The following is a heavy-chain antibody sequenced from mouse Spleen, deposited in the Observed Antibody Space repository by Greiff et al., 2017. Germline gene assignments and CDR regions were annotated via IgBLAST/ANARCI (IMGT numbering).Heavy chain of an antibody. D-gene: IGHD1-1*01. CDR2: IRSKSNNYAT. J-gene: IGHJ3*01. Sequence: EVKLVESGGGLVQPKGSLKLSCAASGFSFNTYAMNWVRQAPGKGLEWVARIRSKSNNYATYYADSVKDRFTISRDDSESMLYLQMNNLKTEDTAMYYCVRGAPITTETWFAYWGQGTLVTVSA. V-gene: IGHV10-1*01. CDR1: GFSFNTYA. CDR3: VRGAPITTETWFAY.